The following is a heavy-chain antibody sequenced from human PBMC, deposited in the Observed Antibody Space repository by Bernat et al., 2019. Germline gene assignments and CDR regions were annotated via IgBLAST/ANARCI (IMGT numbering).Heavy chain of an antibody. D-gene: IGHD3-10*01. CDR3: ARDWRGYGSGSSGFDY. V-gene: IGHV3-66*01. CDR2: IYSGGST. Sequence: VQLVESGGGVVQPGRSLRLSCAASGFTVSNNYMSWVRQAPGKGLEWVSLIYSGGSTYYADSVKGRFIISRDYSKNTVYLQMNSLRAEDTAVYYCARDWRGYGSGSSGFDYWGQGTLVTVSS. CDR1: GFTVSNNY. J-gene: IGHJ4*02.